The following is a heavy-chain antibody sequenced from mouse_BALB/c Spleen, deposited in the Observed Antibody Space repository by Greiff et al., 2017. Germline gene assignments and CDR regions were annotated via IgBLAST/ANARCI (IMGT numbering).Heavy chain of an antibody. Sequence: QVQLQQSGAELAKPGASVKMSCKASGYTFTSYWMHWVKQRPGQGLEWIGYINPSTGYTEYNQKFKDKATLTADKSSSTAYMQLSSLTSEDSAVYYCARRTRSYYYAMDYWGQGTSVTVSS. CDR2: INPSTGYT. V-gene: IGHV1-7*01. CDR1: GYTFTSYW. J-gene: IGHJ4*01. CDR3: ARRTRSYYYAMDY.